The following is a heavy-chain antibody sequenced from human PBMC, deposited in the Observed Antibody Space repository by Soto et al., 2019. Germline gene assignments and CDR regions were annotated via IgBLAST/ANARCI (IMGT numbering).Heavy chain of an antibody. D-gene: IGHD4-4*01. CDR2: IVVGSGNT. Sequence: SVKVSCKASGFTFTSSAMQWVRQARGQRLEWIGWIVVGSGNTNYAQKFQERVTITRDMSTSTAYMELSSLRSEDTAVYYCAASSDYSNYVAFDIWGQGTMVAVSS. CDR3: AASSDYSNYVAFDI. CDR1: GFTFTSSA. J-gene: IGHJ3*02. V-gene: IGHV1-58*02.